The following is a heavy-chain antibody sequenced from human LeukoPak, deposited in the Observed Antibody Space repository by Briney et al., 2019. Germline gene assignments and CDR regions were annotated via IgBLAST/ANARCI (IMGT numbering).Heavy chain of an antibody. D-gene: IGHD6-13*01. CDR3: ARDRRAAAVWYYYYYMDV. J-gene: IGHJ6*03. CDR1: GYTFTSYY. V-gene: IGHV1-46*01. Sequence: ASVKVSCKASGYTFTSYYMHWVRQAPGQGLEWMGIINPSGGSTSYAQKFQGRVTMTRDMSTSTVYMELSSLRSEDTAVYYCARDRRAAAVWYYYYYMDVWGKGTTVTVSS. CDR2: INPSGGST.